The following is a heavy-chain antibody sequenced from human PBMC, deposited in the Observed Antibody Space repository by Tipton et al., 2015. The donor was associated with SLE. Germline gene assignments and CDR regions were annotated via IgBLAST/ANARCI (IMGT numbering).Heavy chain of an antibody. J-gene: IGHJ3*02. CDR2: RHYSGTT. CDR1: GGSITTYY. Sequence: TLSLTCTVSGGSITTYYCNWIRQPPGKQLERIGYRHYSGTTKYNPSLKSRVTFSVDTSENQVSLRLSSVTAADTAVYYCAKWNSETHGFHTWGQGTMVTVSS. CDR3: AKWNSETHGFHT. D-gene: IGHD1-1*01. V-gene: IGHV4-59*01.